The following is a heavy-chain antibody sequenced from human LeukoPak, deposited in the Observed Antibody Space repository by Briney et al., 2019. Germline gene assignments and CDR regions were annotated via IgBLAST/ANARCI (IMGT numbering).Heavy chain of an antibody. CDR1: GFTFSSYA. D-gene: IGHD3-16*01. J-gene: IGHJ4*02. CDR3: ARGPPRRGGGYYFDY. V-gene: IGHV3-7*03. CDR2: IHQHGSKE. Sequence: GGSLRLSCAASGFTFSSYAMSWVRQAPGKGLEWVANIHQHGSKENYVDSVKGRFTISRDNAKNSIYLQMNSLRAEDTAVYYCARGPPRRGGGYYFDYWGQGTLVTVSS.